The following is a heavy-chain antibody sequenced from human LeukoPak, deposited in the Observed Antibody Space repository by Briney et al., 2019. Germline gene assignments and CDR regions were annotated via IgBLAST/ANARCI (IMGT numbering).Heavy chain of an antibody. V-gene: IGHV3-30-3*01. CDR1: GFTFSSYA. Sequence: GGSLRLSCAASGFTFSSYAMHWVRQAPGKGLEWVAVISYDGSNKYYADSVKGRFTISRDNSKNTLYLQMNSLRAEDTAVYYCARADRPGDCLYYWSQGTLATVSS. CDR2: ISYDGSNK. CDR3: ARADRPGDCLYY. D-gene: IGHD2-21*02. J-gene: IGHJ4*02.